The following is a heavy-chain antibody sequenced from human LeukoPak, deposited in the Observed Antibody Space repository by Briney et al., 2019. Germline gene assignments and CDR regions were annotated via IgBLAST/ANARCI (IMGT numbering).Heavy chain of an antibody. CDR3: ARVRSSAAGRYYFDY. J-gene: IGHJ4*02. CDR2: INDDGSST. V-gene: IGHV3-74*01. Sequence: GGSLRLSCAASGFTFKNYWMHWVRQAPGKGPVWVSRINDDGSSTSYADSVKGRFTISRDDAKNTLYLQMNSLRVEDMALYYCARVRSSAAGRYYFDYWGQGTLVTVSS. CDR1: GFTFKNYW. D-gene: IGHD6-13*01.